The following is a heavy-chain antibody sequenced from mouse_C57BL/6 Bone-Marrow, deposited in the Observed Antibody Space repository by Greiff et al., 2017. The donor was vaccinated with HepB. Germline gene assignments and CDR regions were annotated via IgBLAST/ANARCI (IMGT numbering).Heavy chain of an antibody. D-gene: IGHD2-4*01. J-gene: IGHJ1*03. Sequence: VQLQQPGAELVRPGASVKLSCKASGYTFTDYYINWVKQRPGQGLEWIARIYPGSGNTYYNEKFKGKATLTAEKSSSTAYMQLSSLTSEDSAVYFCARVDYRYWYFDVWGTGTTVTVSS. V-gene: IGHV1-76*01. CDR3: ARVDYRYWYFDV. CDR2: IYPGSGNT. CDR1: GYTFTDYY.